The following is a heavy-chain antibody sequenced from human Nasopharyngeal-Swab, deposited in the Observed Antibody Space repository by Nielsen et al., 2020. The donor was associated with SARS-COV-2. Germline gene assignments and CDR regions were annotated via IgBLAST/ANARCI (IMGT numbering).Heavy chain of an antibody. D-gene: IGHD4-17*01. CDR3: ARGDYGDYAGMGVDY. V-gene: IGHV3-30*04. CDR2: ISYDGRNE. Sequence: TCAASGFTFSSYAMHWVRQAPGKGLEWVAVISYDGRNEYHADSVKGRCTISRDNSKKTLYLHMNSLSAEDTAVYYCARGDYGDYAGMGVDYWGQGTLVTVSS. J-gene: IGHJ4*02. CDR1: GFTFSSYA.